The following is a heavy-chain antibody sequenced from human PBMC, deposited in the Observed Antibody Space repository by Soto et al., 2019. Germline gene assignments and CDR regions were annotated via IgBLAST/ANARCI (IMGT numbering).Heavy chain of an antibody. Sequence: SETLSLTCTVSGGSISSGGYYWSWIRQHPGKGLEWIGYIYYSGSTYYNPSLKSRVTISVDTSKNQFSLKLSSVTAADTAVYYCARGTGYSGYFDYWGQGTLVTVSS. CDR3: ARGTGYSGYFDY. J-gene: IGHJ4*02. CDR2: IYYSGST. CDR1: GGSISSGGYY. V-gene: IGHV4-61*08. D-gene: IGHD5-12*01.